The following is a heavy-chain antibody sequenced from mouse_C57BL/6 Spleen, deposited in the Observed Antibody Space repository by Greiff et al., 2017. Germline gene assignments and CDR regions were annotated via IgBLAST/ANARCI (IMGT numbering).Heavy chain of an antibody. CDR1: GFTFSSYA. V-gene: IGHV5-4*03. Sequence: EVKLVESGGGLVKPGGSLKLSCAASGFTFSSYAMSWVRQTPEKRLEWVATISDGGSYTYYPDNVKGRFTISRDNAKNNRYLQMSHLKSEDTAMYYCARGDHGGFSYWGQGALVTVSA. J-gene: IGHJ3*01. CDR2: ISDGGSYT. CDR3: ARGDHGGFSY.